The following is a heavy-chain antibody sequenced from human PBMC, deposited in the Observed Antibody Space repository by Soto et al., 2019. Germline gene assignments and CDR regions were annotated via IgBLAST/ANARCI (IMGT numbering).Heavy chain of an antibody. CDR2: ISAYNGNT. Sequence: QGQLVQSGAEVEQPGASVKVSCKASCFTFTNYGISWVRQAPGQGLEWMGWISAYNGNTNYAQRLQGRVTMTTDTSTSTAYMELKSLRSDDTAVYYCARDYCSATSCYIHDYWGQGSLVTVSS. CDR3: ARDYCSATSCYIHDY. D-gene: IGHD2-2*01. CDR1: CFTFTNYG. V-gene: IGHV1-18*01. J-gene: IGHJ4*02.